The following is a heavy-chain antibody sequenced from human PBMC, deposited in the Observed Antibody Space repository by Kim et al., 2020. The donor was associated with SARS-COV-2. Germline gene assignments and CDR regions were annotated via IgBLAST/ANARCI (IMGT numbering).Heavy chain of an antibody. CDR2: IYYSGST. CDR3: ARQRGSGLDY. V-gene: IGHV4-59*08. CDR1: GGSISSYY. J-gene: IGHJ4*02. D-gene: IGHD3-10*01. Sequence: SETLSLTCTVSGGSISSYYWSWIRQPPGKGLEWIGYIYYSGSTTYNPSLKSRVTISVDTSKNQFSLKLSSVTAADPAVYYCARQRGSGLDYWGQGTLVTVSS.